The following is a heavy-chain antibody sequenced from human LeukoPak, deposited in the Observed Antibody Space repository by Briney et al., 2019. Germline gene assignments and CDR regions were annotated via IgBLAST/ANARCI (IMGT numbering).Heavy chain of an antibody. CDR2: IYSTGII. D-gene: IGHD3-10*01. Sequence: SETLSLTCTVSGGSITNYYWSWIRQSAGKGLEWIGRIYSTGIITYNPSLKSRVTMSVDTSKYQLSLRLISVTAADTAVYYCTRDSGTSGEVKFDPWGQGSLVTVSS. V-gene: IGHV4-4*07. CDR1: GGSITNYY. CDR3: TRDSGTSGEVKFDP. J-gene: IGHJ5*02.